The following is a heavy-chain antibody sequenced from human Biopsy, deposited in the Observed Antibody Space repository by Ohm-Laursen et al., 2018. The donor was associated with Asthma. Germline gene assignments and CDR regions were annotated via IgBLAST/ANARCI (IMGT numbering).Heavy chain of an antibody. CDR1: GYPFIGYP. CDR2: INPNSGAT. CDR3: ARGQKAAGDRWFDP. Sequence: GASVKVSCKASGYPFIGYPIHWMRQAPGQGLEWMGRINPNSGATNYAQKFQGRVTMTRDTSISTAYMEVSRLRSDGTAVYYCARGQKAAGDRWFDPWGQGTLVTVSS. V-gene: IGHV1-2*06. D-gene: IGHD6-13*01. J-gene: IGHJ5*02.